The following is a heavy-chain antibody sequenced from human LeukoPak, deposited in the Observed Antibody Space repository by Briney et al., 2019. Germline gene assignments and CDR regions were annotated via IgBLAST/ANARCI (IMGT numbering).Heavy chain of an antibody. D-gene: IGHD3-22*01. CDR1: GYTFTTYG. J-gene: IGHJ5*02. CDR3: ARDGEMYYYDSSGYYHTQLNWFDP. Sequence: GASVKVSCKTSGYTFTTYGISWVRQAPGQGLEWMGGIIPIFGTANYAQKFQGRVTITAAESTSTAYMELSSLRSEDTAVYYCARDGEMYYYDSSGYYHTQLNWFDPWGQGTLVTVSS. CDR2: IIPIFGTA. V-gene: IGHV1-69*13.